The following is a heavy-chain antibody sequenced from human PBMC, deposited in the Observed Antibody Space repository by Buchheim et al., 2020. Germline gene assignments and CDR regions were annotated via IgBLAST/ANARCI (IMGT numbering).Heavy chain of an antibody. CDR2: IANDGSRI. CDR3: TKDWGAEHL. V-gene: IGHV3-30-3*02. D-gene: IGHD3-16*01. Sequence: QEQLVESGGGVVQPGTSLRLSCIGSGFTFRSTALHWVRQAPGRALDWVAVIANDGSRIFYADSVTGRFTVTRDNSKHPLYLEMNSLKTEDTAVYYCTKDWGAEHLWGRGTL. CDR1: GFTFRSTA. J-gene: IGHJ2*01.